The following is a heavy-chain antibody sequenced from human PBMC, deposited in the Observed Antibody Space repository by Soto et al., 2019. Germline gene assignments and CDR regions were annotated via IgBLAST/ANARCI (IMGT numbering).Heavy chain of an antibody. D-gene: IGHD6-19*01. CDR1: GFTFSSYA. CDR2: ISGSGGST. Sequence: EVQLLESGGGLVQPGGSLRLSCAASGFTFSSYAMSWVRQAPGKGLEWVSAISGSGGSTYYADSVKGRFTISRDNSKNTLYLQMNSLRAEDTAVYYCAKRDSSGWYGRGRGMDVWGQGTTVTVSS. CDR3: AKRDSSGWYGRGRGMDV. V-gene: IGHV3-23*01. J-gene: IGHJ6*02.